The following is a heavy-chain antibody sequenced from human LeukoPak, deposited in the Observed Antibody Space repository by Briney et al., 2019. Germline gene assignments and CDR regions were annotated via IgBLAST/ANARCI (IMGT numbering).Heavy chain of an antibody. V-gene: IGHV3-30*01. CDR1: GFTFSSYA. D-gene: IGHD2-2*01. CDR3: ARVPYRGLYYFDY. J-gene: IGHJ4*02. CDR2: ISYDGSNK. Sequence: PGGSLRLSCAAPGFTFSSYAMHWVRQAPGKGLEWVAVISYDGSNKYYADSVKGRFTISRDNSKNTLYPQMNSLRAEDTAVYYCARVPYRGLYYFDYWGQGTLVTVSS.